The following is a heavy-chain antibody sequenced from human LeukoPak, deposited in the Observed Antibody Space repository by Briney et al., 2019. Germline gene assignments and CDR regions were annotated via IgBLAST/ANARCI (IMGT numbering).Heavy chain of an antibody. V-gene: IGHV4-4*07. CDR1: GGSISSYY. CDR3: VRVRCSSTSCRSRDC. D-gene: IGHD2-2*01. CDR2: VYTSGSA. J-gene: IGHJ4*02. Sequence: PSETLSLTCTVSGGSISSYYWSWIRQPARKGLEWIGRVYTSGSANFNHSLASRARISVDTSKNQFSLTQSSVYAPAPALFFFVRVRCSSTSCRSRDCWGEGALVTVSS.